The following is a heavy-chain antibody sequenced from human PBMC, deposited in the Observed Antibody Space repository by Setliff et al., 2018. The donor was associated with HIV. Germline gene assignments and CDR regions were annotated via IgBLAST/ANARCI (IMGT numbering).Heavy chain of an antibody. J-gene: IGHJ3*02. V-gene: IGHV4-39*02. CDR3: ARSFSGRYFWSGYYTGPDPKGENAFDI. CDR2: IYSSGST. CDR1: GGSISNSNYF. D-gene: IGHD3-3*01. Sequence: SETLSLTCTVSGGSISNSNYFWGWIRQPPGKGMEWSGRIYSSGSTYYKPSLQGRVSMSMDSSKNHFSLSLRYVTAADTAVYYCARSFSGRYFWSGYYTGPDPKGENAFDIWGQGAMVTVSS.